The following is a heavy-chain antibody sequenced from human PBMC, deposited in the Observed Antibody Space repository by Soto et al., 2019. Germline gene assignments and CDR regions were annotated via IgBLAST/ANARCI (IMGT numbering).Heavy chain of an antibody. J-gene: IGHJ6*02. Sequence: EVQLVESGGGLVKPGGSLRLSCAASGFTFSNAWMNWVRQAPGKGLEWVSRINSDGSSTSYADSVKGRFTISRDNAKNTLYLQMNSLRAEDTAVYYCARYYGDYVPFYYYYGMDVWGQGTTVTVSS. CDR3: ARYYGDYVPFYYYYGMDV. CDR1: GFTFSNAW. D-gene: IGHD4-17*01. V-gene: IGHV3-74*02. CDR2: INSDGSST.